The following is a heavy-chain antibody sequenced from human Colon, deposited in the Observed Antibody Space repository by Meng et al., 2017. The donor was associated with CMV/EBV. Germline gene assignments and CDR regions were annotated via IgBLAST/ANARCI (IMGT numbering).Heavy chain of an antibody. J-gene: IGHJ4*02. D-gene: IGHD5-12*01. Sequence: SVKVSCKASGGTFSSYAISWVRQAPGQGLEWMGGIIPILGIANYAQKFQGRVTITADKSTSTAYMELSSLRSEDTAVYYCARDRIDTIKLNFISGYEVWGQGTLVTVPQ. CDR2: IIPILGIA. V-gene: IGHV1-69*10. CDR1: GGTFSSYA. CDR3: ARDRIDTIKLNFISGYEV.